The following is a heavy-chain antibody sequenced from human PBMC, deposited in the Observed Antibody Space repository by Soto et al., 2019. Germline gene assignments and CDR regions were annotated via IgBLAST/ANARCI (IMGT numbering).Heavy chain of an antibody. J-gene: IGHJ5*02. CDR1: GYTFTSYG. CDR3: ARDGGGITIFGVVISGWFDP. V-gene: IGHV1-18*01. Sequence: ASVKVSCKASGYTFTSYGISWVRQAPGQGLEWMGWISAYNGNTNYAQKLQGRVTMTTDTSTSTAYMELRSLRSDDTAVYYCARDGGGITIFGVVISGWFDPWGQGTLVTVSS. D-gene: IGHD3-3*01. CDR2: ISAYNGNT.